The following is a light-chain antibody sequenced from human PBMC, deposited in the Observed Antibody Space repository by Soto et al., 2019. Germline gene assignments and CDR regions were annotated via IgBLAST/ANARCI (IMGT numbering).Light chain of an antibody. J-gene: IGLJ2*01. CDR2: DVS. V-gene: IGLV2-14*01. CDR1: SSDVGGYNY. CDR3: SSYTSSITHVV. Sequence: QSVLTQPASVSGSPGQSITISCTGTSSDVGGYNYVSWYLQHPGKAPKLMIYDVSNRPSGVSNRFSGSKSGNTASLTISGLQAEDEADYYCSSYTSSITHVVFGGGTQLTVL.